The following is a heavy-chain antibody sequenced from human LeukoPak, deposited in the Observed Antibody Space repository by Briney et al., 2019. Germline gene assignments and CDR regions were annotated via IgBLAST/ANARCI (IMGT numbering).Heavy chain of an antibody. CDR3: ARSLHFQSSTYRPADY. D-gene: IGHD2-2*01. Sequence: GGSLRLSCAASGFIYSSHSMSWFRQAPGKGLEWVANVKDDGTERYYLESVKGRFTTSRDDAVNSLYLQMNSLRPEDTAVYFCARSLHFQSSTYRPADYWGQGTLVTVSS. V-gene: IGHV3-7*01. CDR2: VKDDGTER. J-gene: IGHJ4*02. CDR1: GFIYSSHS.